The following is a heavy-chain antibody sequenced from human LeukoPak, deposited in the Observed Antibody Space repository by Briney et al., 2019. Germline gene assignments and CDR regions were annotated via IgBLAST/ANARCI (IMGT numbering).Heavy chain of an antibody. Sequence: SETLSLTCTVSGDSISSYYWSWIQQPPGKGLEWIGYIYYSGSTNYNPSLKSRVTISVDTSKNQFSLKLSSVTAADTAVYYCAREAWPGGYYDYWGQGTLVTVSS. J-gene: IGHJ4*02. CDR1: GDSISSYY. CDR3: AREAWPGGYYDY. CDR2: IYYSGST. D-gene: IGHD2-15*01. V-gene: IGHV4-59*01.